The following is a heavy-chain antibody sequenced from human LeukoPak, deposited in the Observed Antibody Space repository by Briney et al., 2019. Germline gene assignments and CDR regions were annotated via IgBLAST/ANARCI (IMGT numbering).Heavy chain of an antibody. J-gene: IGHJ4*02. Sequence: SETLSLTCTVSGGSISSYYWSWIRQPPGKGLEWIGYIYYSGSTNYNPSLKSRVTISVDTSKNQFSLKLSSVTAADTAVYYCARLYSSGWGYYLDYWGQGTLVTVSS. CDR2: IYYSGST. V-gene: IGHV4-59*01. CDR3: ARLYSSGWGYYLDY. CDR1: GGSISSYY. D-gene: IGHD6-19*01.